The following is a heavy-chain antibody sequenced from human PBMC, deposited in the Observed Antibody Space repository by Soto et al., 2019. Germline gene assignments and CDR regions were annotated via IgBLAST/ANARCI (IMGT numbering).Heavy chain of an antibody. CDR2: IYYSGST. D-gene: IGHD3-10*01. CDR1: GGSISSYY. V-gene: IGHV4-59*01. Sequence: ASETVSLTCTVSGGSISSYYWSWIRQPPGKGLEWIGYIYYSGSTNYNPSLKSRVTISVDTSKNQFSLKLSSVTAADTAVYYCARDRYGSGSYVDYWGQGTLVTVSS. CDR3: ARDRYGSGSYVDY. J-gene: IGHJ4*02.